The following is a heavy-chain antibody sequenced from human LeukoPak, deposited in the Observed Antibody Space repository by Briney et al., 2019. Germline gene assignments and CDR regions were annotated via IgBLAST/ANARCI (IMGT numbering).Heavy chain of an antibody. J-gene: IGHJ4*02. V-gene: IGHV4-34*01. CDR3: ASPGSSSLIT. Sequence: SSETLSLTCAVYGGSFSGYYWSWIRHPPGKGLEWIGSIYYSGSTYYNPSLKSRVTISVDTSKNQFSLKLSSVTAADTAVYYCASPGSSSLITWGQGTLVTVSS. D-gene: IGHD6-13*01. CDR1: GGSFSGYY. CDR2: IYYSGST.